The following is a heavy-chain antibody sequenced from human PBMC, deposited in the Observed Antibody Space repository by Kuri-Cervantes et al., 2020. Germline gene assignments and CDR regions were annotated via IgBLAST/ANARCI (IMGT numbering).Heavy chain of an antibody. Sequence: GESLKISCAASGLTFSSYWMNWVRQAPGKGLEWVANIKQYGSEKYYVDSVKGRFTISRDNAKNSLLLQMNSLRVDDTALYYCARWIGGFDPWGQGTLVTVSS. CDR3: ARWIGGFDP. V-gene: IGHV3-7*01. J-gene: IGHJ5*02. CDR1: GLTFSSYW. D-gene: IGHD2-2*03. CDR2: IKQYGSEK.